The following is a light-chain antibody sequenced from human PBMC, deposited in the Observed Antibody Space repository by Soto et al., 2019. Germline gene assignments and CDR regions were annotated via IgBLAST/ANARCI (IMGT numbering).Light chain of an antibody. V-gene: IGKV3-11*01. Sequence: EIVLTQSPATLSAFPGDRVTLSCRASQALNTRLAWYQHKPGQAPRLLIYLTSNRAAGVPARFSARGSAADFTLTISDVEPDDFAVYYCHQRQSWPRTLGQGTKVDIK. CDR1: QALNTR. CDR2: LTS. J-gene: IGKJ1*01. CDR3: HQRQSWPRT.